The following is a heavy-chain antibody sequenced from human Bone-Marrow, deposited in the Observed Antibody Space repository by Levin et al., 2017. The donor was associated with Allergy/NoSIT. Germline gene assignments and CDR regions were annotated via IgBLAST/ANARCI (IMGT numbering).Heavy chain of an antibody. J-gene: IGHJ3*01. CDR1: GYSITSGYY. CDR2: MYQTGKT. CDR3: ARDRTSAKGAFAV. V-gene: IGHV4-38-2*02. Sequence: SQTLSLTCAVSGYSITSGYYWAWIRQSPGKGLEWIANMYQTGKTYYNPSLNSRVTISMDTSKNQIYLNLRSVTAADTAVYYCARDRTSAKGAFAVWGQGTVVTVSS.